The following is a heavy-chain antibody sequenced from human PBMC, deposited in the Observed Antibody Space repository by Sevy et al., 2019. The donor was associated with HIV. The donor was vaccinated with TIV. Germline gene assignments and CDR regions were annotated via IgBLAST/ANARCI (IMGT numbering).Heavy chain of an antibody. CDR2: IKSKTDGGTT. CDR3: TTGTGDYYYYGMDV. CDR1: GSTFSNAW. V-gene: IGHV3-15*01. J-gene: IGHJ6*02. D-gene: IGHD3-10*01. Sequence: GGSLRLSCAASGSTFSNAWMSWVRQAPGKGLEWVGRIKSKTDGGTTDYAAPVKGRFTISRDDSKNTLYLQMNSLKTEDTAVYYCTTGTGDYYYYGMDVWGQGTTVTVSS.